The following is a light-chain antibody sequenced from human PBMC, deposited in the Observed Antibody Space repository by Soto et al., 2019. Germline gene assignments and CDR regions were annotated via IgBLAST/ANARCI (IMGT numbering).Light chain of an antibody. CDR2: EVS. CDR3: SSYAGSNNLV. Sequence: QSVLTQPPSASGSPGQSVTISCTEPTSAVGGYNYVSWYQQHPGKAPKLMIYEVSKRPSGVPDRFSGSKSGNTASLTVSGLQAEDEADYYCSSYAGSNNLVFGGGTKLTVL. J-gene: IGLJ2*01. CDR1: TSAVGGYNY. V-gene: IGLV2-8*01.